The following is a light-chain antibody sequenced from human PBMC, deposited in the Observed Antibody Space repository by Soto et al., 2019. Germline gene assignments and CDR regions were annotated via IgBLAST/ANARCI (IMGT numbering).Light chain of an antibody. CDR2: KAS. V-gene: IGKV1-5*03. CDR1: QSVSSW. CDR3: QQYDTYWT. J-gene: IGKJ1*01. Sequence: DVLLTQSPSSVSASVGDRVTITCRASQSVSSWLAWYQQKPGKAPKLVIYKASSLESGVPSRFSGSGFGTEFTLTISSLQPDDFATYYCQQYDTYWTFGQGPKVGIK.